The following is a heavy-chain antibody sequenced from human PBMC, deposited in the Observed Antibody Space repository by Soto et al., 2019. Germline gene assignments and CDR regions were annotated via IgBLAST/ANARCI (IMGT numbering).Heavy chain of an antibody. V-gene: IGHV4-39*01. CDR2: IYYSGST. Sequence: QLQLQESGPGLVKPSETLSLTCTVSGGSISSSSYYWGWIRQPPGKGLEWIGSIYYSGSTYYNPSLKSRVTISVDTSKNQFSLKLSSVTAADTAVYYCAENILAEYFQHWGQGTLVTVSS. CDR1: GGSISSSSYY. CDR3: AENILAEYFQH. J-gene: IGHJ1*01.